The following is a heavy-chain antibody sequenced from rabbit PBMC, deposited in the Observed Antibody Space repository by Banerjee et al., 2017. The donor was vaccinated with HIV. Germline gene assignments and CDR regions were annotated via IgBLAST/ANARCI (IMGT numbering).Heavy chain of an antibody. CDR2: IDTGSGST. J-gene: IGHJ4*01. CDR1: GIDFSSYYY. CDR3: GRQYGNDGRLKYFDL. D-gene: IGHD3-1*01. V-gene: IGHV1S40*01. Sequence: QSLEESGGDLVKPGGTLTLTCKASGIDFSSYYYMCWVSQAPGKGLEWIGCIDTGSGSTWYASWAKGRFTISKTSSTTVTLQMTSLTGADTATYFCGRQYGNDGRLKYFDLWGPGTLVTVS.